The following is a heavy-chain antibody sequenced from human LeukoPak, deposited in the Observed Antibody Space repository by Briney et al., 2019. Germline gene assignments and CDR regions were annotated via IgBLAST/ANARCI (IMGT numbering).Heavy chain of an antibody. D-gene: IGHD2-2*02. J-gene: IGHJ4*02. CDR2: ISWNSGSI. CDR1: GXTFDDYA. CDR3: AKGVPAAINYFDY. Sequence: SXXASGXTFDDYAMHWVRQAPGKGLEWVPGISWNSGSIDYADSVKGRFTISRDKAKNSLYLQMNSLRAEDTALYYCAKGVPAAINYFDYWGQGTLVTVSS. V-gene: IGHV3-9*01.